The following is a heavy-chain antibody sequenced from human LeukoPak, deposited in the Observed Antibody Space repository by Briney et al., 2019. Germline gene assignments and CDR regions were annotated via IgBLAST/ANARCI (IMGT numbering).Heavy chain of an antibody. J-gene: IGHJ4*02. V-gene: IGHV1-2*02. Sequence: ASVKVSCKASGYTFTGYYMHWVRQAPGQGLEWMGWINPNSGGTNYAQKFQGRVTMTTDTSTSTAYMELRSLRSDDTAVYYCAKGPLVRLDSWGQGTLVTVSS. D-gene: IGHD6-13*01. CDR1: GYTFTGYY. CDR2: INPNSGGT. CDR3: AKGPLVRLDS.